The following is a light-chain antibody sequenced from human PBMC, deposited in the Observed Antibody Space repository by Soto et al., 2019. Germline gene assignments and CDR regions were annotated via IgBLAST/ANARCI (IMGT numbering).Light chain of an antibody. CDR1: SSDVGGYNY. Sequence: QSVLTQPPSASGSPGQSVTISCTGTSSDVGGYNYVSWYQQHPGKAPKLMIYEVSKRPSGVPDRFSGSKSGNTASLTVSGLQAEDEADYYYSSYAGSNNLKVVFGGGTKLTVL. CDR3: SSYAGSNNLKVV. V-gene: IGLV2-8*01. J-gene: IGLJ2*01. CDR2: EVS.